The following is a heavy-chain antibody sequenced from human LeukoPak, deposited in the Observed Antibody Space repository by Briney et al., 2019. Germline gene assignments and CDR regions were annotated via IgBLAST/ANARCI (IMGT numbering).Heavy chain of an antibody. CDR3: ARLTDGSGSYYAFDY. V-gene: IGHV3-21*04. J-gene: IGHJ4*02. Sequence: GGSLRLSCAASGFTFSSYWMTWVRQAPGKGLEWVSSISSSSSYIYYADSVKGRFTISRDNAKNSLYLQMNSLRAEDTAVYYCARLTDGSGSYYAFDYWGQGTLVTVSS. CDR1: GFTFSSYW. D-gene: IGHD3-10*01. CDR2: ISSSSSYI.